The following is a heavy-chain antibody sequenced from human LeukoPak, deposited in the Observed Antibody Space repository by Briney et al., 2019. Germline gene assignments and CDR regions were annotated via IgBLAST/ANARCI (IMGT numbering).Heavy chain of an antibody. CDR3: ARRRLPKRSHDY. D-gene: IGHD5-18*01. CDR2: INHSGST. V-gene: IGHV4-34*01. J-gene: IGHJ4*02. CDR1: GGSFSGYY. Sequence: SETLSLTCAVYGGSFSGYYWSWIRQPPGKGLEWIGEINHSGSTNYNPFLKSRVTISVDTSKNQLSLKLSSVTAADTAVYYCARRRLPKRSHDYWGQGTLVTVSS.